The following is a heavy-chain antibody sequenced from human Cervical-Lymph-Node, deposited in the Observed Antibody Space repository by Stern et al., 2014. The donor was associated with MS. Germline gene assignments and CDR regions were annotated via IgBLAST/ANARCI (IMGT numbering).Heavy chain of an antibody. CDR3: ARQYVNGQNCFDP. D-gene: IGHD2-8*01. Sequence: QDQLVQSGGGVVQPGRSLRLSCTGSGFTFSAFGIHWVRQAPGKGLEWVAGIWYDGTSQYYRDSVKGRFTISRDNSKNTVYLQMNSLRVEDTAIFYCARQYVNGQNCFDPWGQGTLVTVSS. J-gene: IGHJ5*02. CDR1: GFTFSAFG. CDR2: IWYDGTSQ. V-gene: IGHV3-33*01.